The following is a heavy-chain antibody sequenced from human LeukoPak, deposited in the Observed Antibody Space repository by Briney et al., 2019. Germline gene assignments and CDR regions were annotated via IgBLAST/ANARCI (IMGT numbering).Heavy chain of an antibody. CDR3: ARDLGSQWLVHY. V-gene: IGHV3-21*01. CDR2: ISSSSSYI. J-gene: IGHJ4*02. Sequence: GGSLRLSCAASGFTFSSYSMNWVRQAPGKGLEWVSSISSSSSYIYYADSVKGRFTISRDNAKNSLYLQMNSLRAEDTAVYYCARDLGSQWLVHYWGQGTLVTVSS. D-gene: IGHD6-19*01. CDR1: GFTFSSYS.